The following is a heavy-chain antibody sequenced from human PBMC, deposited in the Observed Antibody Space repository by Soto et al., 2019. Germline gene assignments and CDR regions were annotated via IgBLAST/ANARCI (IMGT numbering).Heavy chain of an antibody. Sequence: GGSLRLSCAASGFTFSSYGMYWVRQAPGKGLEWVAVISFDGGNKYYADSVKGRFTISRDNSKSTLYLQMNSLGTEDTALYYCAKGRSSSAYYSPFEYWGQGTQVTVSS. V-gene: IGHV3-30*18. CDR1: GFTFSSYG. D-gene: IGHD3-22*01. J-gene: IGHJ4*02. CDR3: AKGRSSSAYYSPFEY. CDR2: ISFDGGNK.